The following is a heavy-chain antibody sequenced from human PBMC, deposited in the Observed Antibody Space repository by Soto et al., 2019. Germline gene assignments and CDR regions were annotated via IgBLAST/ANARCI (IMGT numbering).Heavy chain of an antibody. CDR2: LYYSGIT. CDR3: ARLVTIFGVVIRMDV. CDR1: GGSINSSYY. J-gene: IGHJ6*02. Sequence: SETLSLTCTVSGGSINSSYYWGWIRQPPGKGLEWIGTLYYSGITHYNPSLMSRVTISANTSKNQFSLKLSSVTAADTALYYCARLVTIFGVVIRMDVWGQGTTVTVSS. D-gene: IGHD3-3*01. V-gene: IGHV4-39*01.